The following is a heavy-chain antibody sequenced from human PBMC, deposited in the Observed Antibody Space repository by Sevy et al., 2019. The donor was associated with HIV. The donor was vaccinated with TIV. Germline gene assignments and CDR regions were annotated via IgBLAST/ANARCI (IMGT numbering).Heavy chain of an antibody. CDR1: GFTVSNYW. Sequence: GGSLRLSCVASGFTVSNYWMNWVRQAPGMGLEWVAKIKEDGKETYYVDSVKGRSTISRDNAKNSLYLQMTSLRVEDTAVYYCARDKNSAMVTPFDFWGQGTLVTVSS. CDR2: IKEDGKET. V-gene: IGHV3-7*03. CDR3: ARDKNSAMVTPFDF. J-gene: IGHJ4*02. D-gene: IGHD5-18*01.